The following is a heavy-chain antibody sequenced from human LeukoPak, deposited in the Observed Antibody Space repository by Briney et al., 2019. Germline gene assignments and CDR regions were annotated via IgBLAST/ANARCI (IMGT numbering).Heavy chain of an antibody. CDR3: AQWSRYFDY. J-gene: IGHJ4*02. V-gene: IGHV3-23*01. CDR2: ISGSGYST. Sequence: GGSLRLSCVASGFTFNNYAMTWVRQAPGKGLEWLSAISGSGYSTYYADSVKGRFTISRDNSKNTLYLQMNSLRAEDTALYFCAQWSRYFDYWGQGTLVTVSS. CDR1: GFTFNNYA. D-gene: IGHD1-26*01.